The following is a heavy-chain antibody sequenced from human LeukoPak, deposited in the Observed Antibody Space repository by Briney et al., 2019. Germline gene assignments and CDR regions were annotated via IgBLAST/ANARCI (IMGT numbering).Heavy chain of an antibody. CDR1: GGSISSYY. D-gene: IGHD4-17*01. Sequence: SETLSLTCTVSGGSISSYYWSWIRQPPGKGLEWIGYIYYSGSTNYNPSLKSRVTISVDTSKNQFSLKLSSVTAADTAVYYCARGAGDYFYYYYGMDVWGQGTTVTVSS. J-gene: IGHJ6*02. V-gene: IGHV4-59*01. CDR3: ARGAGDYFYYYYGMDV. CDR2: IYYSGST.